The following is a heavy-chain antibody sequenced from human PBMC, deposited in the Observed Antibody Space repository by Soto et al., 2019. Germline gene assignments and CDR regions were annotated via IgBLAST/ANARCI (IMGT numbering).Heavy chain of an antibody. V-gene: IGHV1-69*08. CDR1: GGTFSSYT. D-gene: IGHD6-19*01. CDR3: AGEVGYSSGWYLAY. J-gene: IGHJ4*02. Sequence: QVQLVQSGAEVKKPGSSVKVSCKASGGTFSSYTISWVRQAPGQGPEWMGRIIPILGIANYAQKFQGRVTITADKSTSTAYMELSSLRSEDTAVYYCAGEVGYSSGWYLAYWGQGTLVTVSS. CDR2: IIPILGIA.